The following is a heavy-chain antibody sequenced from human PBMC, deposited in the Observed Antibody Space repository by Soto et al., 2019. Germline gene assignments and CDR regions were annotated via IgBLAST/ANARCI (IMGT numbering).Heavy chain of an antibody. D-gene: IGHD6-13*01. CDR2: FDPEDGET. CDR3: ETKLQQLSWFDP. Sequence: ASVKVSCKVSGYTLTELSMHWVRQAPGKGLEWMGGFDPEDGETIYAQKFQGRVTMTEDTSTDTAYMEPSSLRSEDTAVYYCETKLQQLSWFDPWGQGTLVTVSS. V-gene: IGHV1-24*01. J-gene: IGHJ5*02. CDR1: GYTLTELS.